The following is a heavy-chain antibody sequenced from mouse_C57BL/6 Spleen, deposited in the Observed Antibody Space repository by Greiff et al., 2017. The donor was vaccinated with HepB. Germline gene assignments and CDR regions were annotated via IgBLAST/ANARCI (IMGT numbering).Heavy chain of an antibody. J-gene: IGHJ4*01. V-gene: IGHV5-4*01. D-gene: IGHD1-1*01. CDR3: ARERGSSYGDAMDY. CDR2: ISDGGSYT. Sequence: EVQLVESGGGLVKPGGSLKLSCAASGFTFSSYAMSWVRQTPEKRLEWVATISDGGSYTYYPDNVKGRFTLSRDNAKNNLYLQMSHLKSEDTAMYYCARERGSSYGDAMDYWGQGTSVTVSS. CDR1: GFTFSSYA.